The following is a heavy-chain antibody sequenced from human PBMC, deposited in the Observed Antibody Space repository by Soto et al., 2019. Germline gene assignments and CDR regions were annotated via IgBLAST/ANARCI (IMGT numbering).Heavy chain of an antibody. J-gene: IGHJ4*02. V-gene: IGHV3-23*01. CDR2: ISGSGGST. D-gene: IGHD3-10*01. CDR3: AKDRPGADDC. Sequence: EVQLLESGGGLVQPGGSLRLSCAASGFTFSSYAMSWVRQAPGKGLEWVSAISGSGGSTYYADSVKGRFTISRDNSKNTRYLKMNSRRAEDTAVLYCAKDRPGADDCWGQGTLVTVSS. CDR1: GFTFSSYA.